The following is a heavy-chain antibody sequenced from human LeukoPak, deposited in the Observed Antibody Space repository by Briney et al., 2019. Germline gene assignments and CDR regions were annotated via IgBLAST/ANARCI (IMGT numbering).Heavy chain of an antibody. D-gene: IGHD2-21*01. Sequence: SXTLSLTCTVSGASFSSDNYYWSWVRQPAGKGLEWIGRINIGGTANNNPSLESRITISIDTSKNQFSLRLSSVTAADTAVYYCAADPLWSSGAYWGRGTLVTVSS. J-gene: IGHJ4*02. V-gene: IGHV4-61*02. CDR1: GASFSSDNYY. CDR3: AADPLWSSGAY. CDR2: INIGGTA.